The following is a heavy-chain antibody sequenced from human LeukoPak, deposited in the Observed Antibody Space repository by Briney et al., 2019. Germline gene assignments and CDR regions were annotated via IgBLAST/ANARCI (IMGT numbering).Heavy chain of an antibody. V-gene: IGHV3-23*01. CDR1: GFTFSSYA. Sequence: PGGSLRLSCAASGFTFSSYAMSWVRQAPGKGLEWVSAISGSGGSTYYADSVKGRFTISRDNSKNTLYLQMNSLRAEDTAVYYCAKDGRYYDSSGQSRGVDVWGQGTTVTVSS. CDR2: ISGSGGST. J-gene: IGHJ6*02. D-gene: IGHD3-22*01. CDR3: AKDGRYYDSSGQSRGVDV.